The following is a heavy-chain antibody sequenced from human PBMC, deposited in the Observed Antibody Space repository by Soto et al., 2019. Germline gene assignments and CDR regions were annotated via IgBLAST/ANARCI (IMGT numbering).Heavy chain of an antibody. V-gene: IGHV3-48*03. D-gene: IGHD1-26*01. CDR3: ARGGSYFDY. CDR1: GFTFSSYE. CDR2: ITGSGNTI. Sequence: EVQLVESGGGLVQPGGSLRLSCAASGFTFSSYEMNWVRQAPGKGLEWVLYITGSGNTIYYADSVKGRFTISRDNAKNSMYLQMNSLRAEDTAVYYCARGGSYFDYWGQGTLVTVSS. J-gene: IGHJ4*02.